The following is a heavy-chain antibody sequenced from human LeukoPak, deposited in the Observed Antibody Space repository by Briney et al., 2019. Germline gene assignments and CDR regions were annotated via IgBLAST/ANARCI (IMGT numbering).Heavy chain of an antibody. CDR2: IYTSGST. V-gene: IGHV4-61*02. J-gene: IGHJ3*02. D-gene: IGHD6-6*01. CDR1: GGSISSGSYY. Sequence: SETLSLTCSVSGGSISSGSYYWSWLRQPAGKGLEWIGRIYTSGSTKYNPSLKSRVTISADTSESQFSLKLSSVTAADTAVYYCASGEYSSSLGAFDIWGQGTMVTVSS. CDR3: ASGEYSSSLGAFDI.